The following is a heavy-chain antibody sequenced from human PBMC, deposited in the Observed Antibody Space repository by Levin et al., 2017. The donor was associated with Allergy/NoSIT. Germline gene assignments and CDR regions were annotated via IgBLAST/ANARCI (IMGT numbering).Heavy chain of an antibody. CDR1: GGSISRGGYS. J-gene: IGHJ5*02. Sequence: SCAVSGGSISRGGYSWSWIRQPPGKGLEWIGYISYTGSTYYNPSLRSRVTMSVDTFKNQFSLNLTSVTAADTAVYYCAREVPRDWFDPWGQGTLVTVSS. CDR3: AREVPRDWFDP. CDR2: ISYTGST. V-gene: IGHV4-30-2*01.